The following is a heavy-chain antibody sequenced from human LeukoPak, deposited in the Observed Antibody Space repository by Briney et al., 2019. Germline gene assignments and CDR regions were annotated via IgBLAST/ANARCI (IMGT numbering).Heavy chain of an antibody. D-gene: IGHD6-13*01. Sequence: SETLSLTCTVSGGSISSYYWSWIRQPPGKGLEWIGYIYYSGSTNYNPSLKSRVTISVDTSKNQFSLKLSSVTAADTAVYYCAKSGLFSGSWFSDYWGQGTLVTVSS. CDR2: IYYSGST. J-gene: IGHJ4*02. V-gene: IGHV4-59*01. CDR1: GGSISSYY. CDR3: AKSGLFSGSWFSDY.